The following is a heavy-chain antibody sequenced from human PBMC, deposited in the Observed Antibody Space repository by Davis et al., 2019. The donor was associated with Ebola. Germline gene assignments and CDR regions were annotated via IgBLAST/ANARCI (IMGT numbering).Heavy chain of an antibody. CDR1: GYTFTGYY. V-gene: IGHV1-2*06. J-gene: IGHJ4*02. D-gene: IGHD1-1*01. CDR2: INPNSGGT. Sequence: ASVKVSCKASGYTFTGYYMHWVRQAPGQGLEWMGRINPNSGGTNYAQKFQGRVTMTTDTSTTTAYMEVGSLRSDDTAVYFCARAQFPTTSDHWGQGTLVTVSS. CDR3: ARAQFPTTSDH.